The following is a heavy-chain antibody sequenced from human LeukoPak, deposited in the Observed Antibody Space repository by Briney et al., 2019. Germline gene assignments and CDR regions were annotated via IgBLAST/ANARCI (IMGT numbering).Heavy chain of an antibody. V-gene: IGHV1-69*13. CDR2: IIPIFGTA. CDR3: ARALYQLLFRGSNWFDP. CDR1: GGTFSSYA. J-gene: IGHJ5*02. Sequence: SVTVSFKASGGTFSSYAISWVRQAPGQGLEWMGGIIPIFGTANYAQKFQGRVTITADESTSTAYMELSSLRSEDTAVYYCARALYQLLFRGSNWFDPWGQGTLVTVSS. D-gene: IGHD2-2*01.